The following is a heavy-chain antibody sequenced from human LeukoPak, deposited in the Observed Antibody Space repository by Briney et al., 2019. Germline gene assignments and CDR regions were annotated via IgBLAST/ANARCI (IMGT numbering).Heavy chain of an antibody. Sequence: GGSLRLSCAASGFTFSSYSMNWVRQAPGKGLEWVSSISSSSSYIYYADSVKGRFTISRGNAKNSLYPQMNSLRAEDTAVYYGGREADILFDYWGQGTLVTVSS. J-gene: IGHJ4*02. CDR2: ISSSSSYI. D-gene: IGHD2-15*01. CDR3: GREADILFDY. V-gene: IGHV3-21*01. CDR1: GFTFSSYS.